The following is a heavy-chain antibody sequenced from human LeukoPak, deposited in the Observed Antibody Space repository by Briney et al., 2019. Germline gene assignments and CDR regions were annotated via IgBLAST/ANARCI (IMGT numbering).Heavy chain of an antibody. Sequence: GGSLRLSCAASGFTFSSYWMSWVRQAPGKGLEWVANIKQDGSEKYYVDSVKGRFTISRDNAKNSLYLRMNSLRAEDTAVYYCATSPLRYFDWLPPLPWGQGTLVTVSS. J-gene: IGHJ5*02. V-gene: IGHV3-7*01. D-gene: IGHD3-9*01. CDR2: IKQDGSEK. CDR3: ATSPLRYFDWLPPLP. CDR1: GFTFSSYW.